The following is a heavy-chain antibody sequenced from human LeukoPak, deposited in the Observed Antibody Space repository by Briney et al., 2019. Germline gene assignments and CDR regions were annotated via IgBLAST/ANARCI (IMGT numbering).Heavy chain of an antibody. D-gene: IGHD2-15*01. J-gene: IGHJ6*03. CDR2: INPNSGGT. CDR1: GYTFTDYY. V-gene: IGHV1-2*02. Sequence: ASVKVSCKASGYTFTDYYMHWVRQAPGQGLEWMGWINPNSGGTNYAQKFQGRVTMTRDTSISTAYMELSRLRSDDTAVYYCARGYTGGRYCSGGSCYYYYYYMDVWGKGTTVTVSS. CDR3: ARGYTGGRYCSGGSCYYYYYYMDV.